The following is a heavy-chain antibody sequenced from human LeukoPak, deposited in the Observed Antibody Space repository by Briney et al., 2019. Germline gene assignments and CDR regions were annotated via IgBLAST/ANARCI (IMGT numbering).Heavy chain of an antibody. J-gene: IGHJ6*03. D-gene: IGHD3-9*01. CDR3: AKTGVRYFDGYYYYMDV. CDR1: AFTFSSYG. CDR2: ISYDGSNK. V-gene: IGHV3-30*18. Sequence: GGSLRLSCAASAFTFSSYGMHWVRQAPGKGLEWVAVISYDGSNKYYADSVKGRFTISRDNSKNTLYLQMNSLRAEDTAVYYCAKTGVRYFDGYYYYMDVWGKGTTVTVSS.